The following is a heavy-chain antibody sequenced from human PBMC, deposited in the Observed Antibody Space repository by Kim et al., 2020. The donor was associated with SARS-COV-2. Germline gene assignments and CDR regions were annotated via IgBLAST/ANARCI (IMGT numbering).Heavy chain of an antibody. CDR3: ARDSRVTTVTTTGPGEY. CDR1: GGTFSSYA. CDR2: IIPIFGTA. V-gene: IGHV1-69*13. Sequence: SVKVSCKASGGTFSSYAISWVRQAPGQGLEWMGGIIPIFGTANYAQKFQGRVTITADESTSTAYMELSSLRSEDTAVYYCARDSRVTTVTTTGPGEYWGQGTLVTVSS. D-gene: IGHD4-4*01. J-gene: IGHJ4*02.